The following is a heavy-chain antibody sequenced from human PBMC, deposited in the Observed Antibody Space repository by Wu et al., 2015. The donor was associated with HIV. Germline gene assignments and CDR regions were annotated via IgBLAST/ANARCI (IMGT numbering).Heavy chain of an antibody. CDR1: GGTFSNYA. D-gene: IGHD3-10*01. Sequence: QVHLVQSGAEMKKPGSSVKVSCKAFGGTFSNYAISWVRQAPGQGLEWLGGLTLIFGTSKFAQRFQGRVSITTDGSKGLAYMELSSLRSEDTAVYYCAREIQLLYQWGQGTLVTVSS. CDR3: AREIQLLYQ. V-gene: IGHV1-69*05. CDR2: LTLIFGTS. J-gene: IGHJ4*02.